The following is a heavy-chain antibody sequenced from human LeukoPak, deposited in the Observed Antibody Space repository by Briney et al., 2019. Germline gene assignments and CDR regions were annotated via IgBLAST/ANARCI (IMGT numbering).Heavy chain of an antibody. CDR1: GYTFTSYA. V-gene: IGHV1-69*04. CDR3: ARDRLWFGELLSTGY. Sequence: SVKVSCKASGYTFTSYAISWVRQAPGQGLEWMGRIIPILGIANYAQKFQGRVTITADKSTSTAYMELSSLRSEDTAVYYCARDRLWFGELLSTGYWGQGTLVTVSS. CDR2: IIPILGIA. D-gene: IGHD3-10*01. J-gene: IGHJ4*02.